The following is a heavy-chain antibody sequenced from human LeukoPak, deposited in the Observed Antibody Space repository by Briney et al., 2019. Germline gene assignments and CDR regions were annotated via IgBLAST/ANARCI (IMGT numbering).Heavy chain of an antibody. CDR3: ARDSIGTYYYYGMDV. J-gene: IGHJ6*02. V-gene: IGHV4-59*01. CDR2: IYYSGST. CDR1: GGSISSYY. Sequence: PSETLSLTCTVSGGSISSYYWSWIRQPPGKGLEWIGYIYYSGSTNYNPSLKSRVTISVDTSKNQFSLKLSSVTAADTAVYYCARDSIGTYYYYGMDVWGQGTTVTVSS. D-gene: IGHD1-26*01.